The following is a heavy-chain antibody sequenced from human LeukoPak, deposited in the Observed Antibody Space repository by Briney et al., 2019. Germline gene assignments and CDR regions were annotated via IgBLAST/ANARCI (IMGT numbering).Heavy chain of an antibody. CDR3: ARGRIVGAGDY. CDR2: INAYNGNT. Sequence: WASVKVSCKASGYTFTTYYMHWVRQAPGQGLEWMGWINAYNGNTNYAQKLQGRVTMTTDTSTSTAYMELRSLRSDDTAVYYCARGRIVGAGDYWGQGTLVTVSS. J-gene: IGHJ4*02. CDR1: GYTFTTYY. D-gene: IGHD1-26*01. V-gene: IGHV1-18*04.